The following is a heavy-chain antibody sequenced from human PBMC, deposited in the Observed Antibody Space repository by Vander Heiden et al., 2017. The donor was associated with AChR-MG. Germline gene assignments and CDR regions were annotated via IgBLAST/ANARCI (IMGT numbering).Heavy chain of an antibody. V-gene: IGHV4-39*01. Sequence: QLQLQESGPGLVKPSETLSLTCTVPGGSISSSSYYWGWIRQPPGKGLEWIGSIYYSGSTYYNPSLKSRVTISVDTSKNQFSLKLSSVTAADTAVYYCARRATIFGVVTDWGQGTLVTVSS. J-gene: IGHJ4*02. CDR2: IYYSGST. CDR1: GGSISSSSYY. CDR3: ARRATIFGVVTD. D-gene: IGHD3-3*01.